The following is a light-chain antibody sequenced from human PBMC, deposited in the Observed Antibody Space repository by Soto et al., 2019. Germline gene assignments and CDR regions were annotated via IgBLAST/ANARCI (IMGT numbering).Light chain of an antibody. V-gene: IGKV3-11*01. CDR2: DAS. CDR3: QLRRNLWT. Sequence: EIVLTQLAAALSLTKRERATLSCRASQSVSSYLAWYHQKPGQAPRLLIYDASNRATGIPARFSGSGSGTDFTLTISSLEPEDFAVYYCQLRRNLWTFGQGTKVDI. CDR1: QSVSSY. J-gene: IGKJ1*01.